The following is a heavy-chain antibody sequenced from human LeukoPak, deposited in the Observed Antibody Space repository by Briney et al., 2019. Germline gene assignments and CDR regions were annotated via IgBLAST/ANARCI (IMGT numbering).Heavy chain of an antibody. V-gene: IGHV4-59*01. Sequence: SETLSLTCTVSGGSISSYYCSWIRQPPGKGLEWIGYIYNGGSTNYNPSLKSRVTISVDTSKNQFSLKLSSVTAADTAVYYCARGTNSYDSSPDYWGQGTLVTVSS. CDR2: IYNGGST. CDR3: ARGTNSYDSSPDY. J-gene: IGHJ4*02. CDR1: GGSISSYY. D-gene: IGHD3-22*01.